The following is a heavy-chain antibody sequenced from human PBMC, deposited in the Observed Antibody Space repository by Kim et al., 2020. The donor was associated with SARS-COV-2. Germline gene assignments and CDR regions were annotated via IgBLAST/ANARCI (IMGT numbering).Heavy chain of an antibody. J-gene: IGHJ4*02. V-gene: IGHV3-23*01. Sequence: GGSLRLSCAASGFTFSSYAMSWVRQAPGKGLECVSAISGSGGSTYYADSVKGRFTISRDNSKNTLYLQMNSLRAEDTAVYYCAKGVRVRGGSYGKVDYWGQGTLVTVSS. CDR3: AKGVRVRGGSYGKVDY. CDR2: ISGSGGST. D-gene: IGHD1-26*01. CDR1: GFTFSSYA.